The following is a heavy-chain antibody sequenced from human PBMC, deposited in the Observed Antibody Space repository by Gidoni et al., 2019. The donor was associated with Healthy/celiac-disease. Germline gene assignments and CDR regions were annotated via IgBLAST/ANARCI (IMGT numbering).Heavy chain of an antibody. CDR3: ARNRNYCSGGSCYSFYYYGMDV. CDR1: GGTFSSYA. J-gene: IGHJ6*02. Sequence: QVQLVQSGAEVKKPGSSVKVSCKASGGTFSSYAISWVRQAPGQGLEWMGGLIPIFGTANDAQKFQGRVTITADESTSTAYMELSSLRSEDTAVYYCARNRNYCSGGSCYSFYYYGMDVWGQGTTVTVSS. V-gene: IGHV1-69*01. D-gene: IGHD2-15*01. CDR2: LIPIFGTA.